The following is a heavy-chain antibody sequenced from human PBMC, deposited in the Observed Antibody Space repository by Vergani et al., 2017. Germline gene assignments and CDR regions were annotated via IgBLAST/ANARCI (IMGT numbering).Heavy chain of an antibody. J-gene: IGHJ4*02. Sequence: VQLVESGGGVVQPGRSLRLSCAASGFTFSNAWMSWVRQAPGKGLEWVGRIKSKTDGGTTDYAAPVKGRFTISRDDSKNTLYLQMNSLKTEDTAVYYCTTDLSDYYDSTNFDYWGQGTLVTVSS. CDR3: TTDLSDYYDSTNFDY. CDR1: GFTFSNAW. CDR2: IKSKTDGGTT. D-gene: IGHD3-22*01. V-gene: IGHV3-15*01.